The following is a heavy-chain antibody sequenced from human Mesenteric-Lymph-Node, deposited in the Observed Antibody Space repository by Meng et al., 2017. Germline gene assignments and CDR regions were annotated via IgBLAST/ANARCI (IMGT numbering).Heavy chain of an antibody. CDR3: ARHPQFGTTMIEY. Sequence: QGPLPESGPGLVKPSQTLSLTCTVSGGSISGYYWSWIRQPPGKELEWIGYIHYSGSTNYKPSLKSRVTISVDTSKNQFSLKLSSVTAADTAVYYCARHPQFGTTMIEYWGQGTLVTVSS. V-gene: IGHV4-59*08. D-gene: IGHD1-7*01. J-gene: IGHJ4*02. CDR2: IHYSGST. CDR1: GGSISGYY.